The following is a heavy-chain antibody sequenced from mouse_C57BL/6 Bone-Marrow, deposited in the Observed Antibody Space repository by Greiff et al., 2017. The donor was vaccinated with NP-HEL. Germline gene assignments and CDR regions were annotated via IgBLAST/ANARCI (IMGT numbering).Heavy chain of an antibody. J-gene: IGHJ3*01. Sequence: QVQLKESGAELVRPGASVTLSCKASGYTFTDYEMHWVKQTPVHGLEWIGAIDPENGGTAYNQKFKGKAILTADKSSSTASMELRSLTSDDSAVYYCSRPDYYGSSYRAWFAYWGQGTLVTVSA. CDR3: SRPDYYGSSYRAWFAY. D-gene: IGHD1-1*01. V-gene: IGHV1-15*01. CDR1: GYTFTDYE. CDR2: IDPENGGT.